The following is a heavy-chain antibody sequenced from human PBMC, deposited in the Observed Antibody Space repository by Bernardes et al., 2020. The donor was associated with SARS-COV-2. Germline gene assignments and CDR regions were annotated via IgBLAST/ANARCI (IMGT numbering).Heavy chain of an antibody. CDR2: INPNSGGT. CDR3: ARSCSSTSCYKVAFDI. V-gene: IGHV1-2*02. J-gene: IGHJ3*02. D-gene: IGHD2-2*02. Sequence: ASVKVSCKASGYTFTGYYMHWVRQAPGQGLEWMGWINPNSGGTNYAQKFQGRVTMTRDTSISTAYMELSRLRSDDTAVYYCARSCSSTSCYKVAFDIWGQGARVVVSS. CDR1: GYTFTGYY.